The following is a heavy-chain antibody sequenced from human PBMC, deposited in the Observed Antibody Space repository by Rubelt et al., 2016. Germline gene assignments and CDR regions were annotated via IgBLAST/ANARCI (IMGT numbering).Heavy chain of an antibody. CDR3: ARTVAGFFRRFDP. D-gene: IGHD6-19*01. CDR1: GGSISSTEYY. Sequence: QMQLQESGPGLVKSSETLSLRCIVSGGSISSTEYYWAWIRQPPGKGLEWIGSIDDSGKSDYNPSLKSRVTMSVDTSTNELSLRLRSCTAAETAVYYCARTVAGFFRRFDPWGQGTLVTVSS. V-gene: IGHV4-39*01. J-gene: IGHJ5*02. CDR2: IDDSGKS.